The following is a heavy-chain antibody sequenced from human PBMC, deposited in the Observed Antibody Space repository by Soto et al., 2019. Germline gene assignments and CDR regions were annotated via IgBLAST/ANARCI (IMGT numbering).Heavy chain of an antibody. V-gene: IGHV5-51*01. CDR1: GYSFTSYW. D-gene: IGHD3-3*01. CDR3: ATTYYDFWSGTHYYYGIDV. CDR2: IYPGDSDT. J-gene: IGHJ6*02. Sequence: GESLKISCKGSGYSFTSYWIGWVRQMPGKGLEWMGIIYPGDSDTRYSPSFQGQVTISADKSISTAYLQWSSLKASDTAMYYCATTYYDFWSGTHYYYGIDVWGQGTTVTVSS.